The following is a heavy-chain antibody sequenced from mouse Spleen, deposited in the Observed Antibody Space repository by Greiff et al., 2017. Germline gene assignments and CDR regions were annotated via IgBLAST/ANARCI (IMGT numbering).Heavy chain of an antibody. V-gene: IGHV5-17*01. CDR3: ARSPIPFYSNFDYFDY. Sequence: EVQLVQSGGGLVKPGGSLTLSCAASGFTFSDYGMHWVRQAPVKGLEWVAYISRGSSTISYADTVKGRFTISRDNAKNTLFLKMTSLGSEETAMYYCARSPIPFYSNFDYFDYWGQGTTLTVSS. D-gene: IGHD2-5*01. J-gene: IGHJ2*01. CDR1: GFTFSDYG. CDR2: ISRGSSTI.